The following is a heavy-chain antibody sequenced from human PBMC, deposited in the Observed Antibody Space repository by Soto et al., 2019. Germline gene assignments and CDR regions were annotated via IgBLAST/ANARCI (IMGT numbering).Heavy chain of an antibody. V-gene: IGHV3-23*01. CDR1: GFTFSIYA. Sequence: GGSLRLSCEASGFTFSIYAMSWVRQAPGKGLEWVSTISGGGSNKYYADSVKGRFTISRDNSKSTLFLQMNSLRAEDTAVYYCAKDSRDKSPARDPFDPWGQGTMVTVSS. J-gene: IGHJ5*02. CDR3: AKDSRDKSPARDPFDP. CDR2: ISGGGSNK.